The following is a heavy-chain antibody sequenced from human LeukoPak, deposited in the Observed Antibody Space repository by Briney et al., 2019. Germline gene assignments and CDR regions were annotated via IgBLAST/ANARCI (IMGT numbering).Heavy chain of an antibody. CDR1: GFTFSSYA. CDR2: ISGSGGST. CDR3: VKVHSSSWRIGTLGY. Sequence: AGGSLRLSCAASGFTFSSYAMSWVRQAPGKGLEWVSAISGSGGSTYYADSVKGRFTISRDNSKNTLYLKMNSLRAEDTAVYYCVKVHSSSWRIGTLGYWGQGTLVTVSS. D-gene: IGHD6-13*01. J-gene: IGHJ4*02. V-gene: IGHV3-23*01.